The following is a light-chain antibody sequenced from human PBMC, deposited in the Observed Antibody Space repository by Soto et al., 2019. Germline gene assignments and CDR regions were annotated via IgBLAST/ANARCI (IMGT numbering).Light chain of an antibody. CDR1: QSVLFISNYQNY. CDR3: QQYYSGVT. CDR2: GAS. Sequence: DIVMTQSPDSLAASLGERATINCKSSQSVLFISNYQNYLAWYQQKPGQPPKLLIYGASTRESGVPDRFSGGGSGTDFTLTISSLQAEDVAVYYCQQYYSGVTFGGGTKVDIK. V-gene: IGKV4-1*01. J-gene: IGKJ4*01.